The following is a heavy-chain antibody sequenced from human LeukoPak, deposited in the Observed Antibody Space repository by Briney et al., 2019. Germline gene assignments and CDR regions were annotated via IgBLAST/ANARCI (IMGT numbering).Heavy chain of an antibody. CDR1: GDSISSSSYY. V-gene: IGHV4-39*01. CDR2: IYYSGST. J-gene: IGHJ4*02. CDR3: ARIVKVGGTRQFDY. D-gene: IGHD1-26*01. Sequence: PSETLSLTCTVSGDSISSSSYYWGWIRQPPGKGLEWIGNIYYSGSTYYNPPLKSRVTISVDTSKNQFSLKLSSVTAADTAVYYCARIVKVGGTRQFDYWGQGTLVTVSS.